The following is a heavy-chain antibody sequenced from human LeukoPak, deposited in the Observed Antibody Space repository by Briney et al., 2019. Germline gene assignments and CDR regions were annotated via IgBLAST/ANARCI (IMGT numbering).Heavy chain of an antibody. CDR3: ARASGYSQYIDY. V-gene: IGHV1-69*01. CDR1: GGTFSSYA. Sequence: GSSVKVSCKASGGTFSSYAISWVRQAPGQGLEWMGGIIPIFGTANYAQKFKGGVTITAAESTSTAYMDLSSLRSEDTAVYYCARASGYSQYIDYWGQGPLVTVSS. D-gene: IGHD3-22*01. CDR2: IIPIFGTA. J-gene: IGHJ4*02.